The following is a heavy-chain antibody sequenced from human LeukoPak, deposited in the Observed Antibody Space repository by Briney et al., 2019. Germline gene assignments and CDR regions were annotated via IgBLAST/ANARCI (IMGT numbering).Heavy chain of an antibody. D-gene: IGHD3-10*01. Sequence: GGSLRLSCAVSGITLSNYGMSWVRQAPGKGLEWVAGISDSVGRTNYADSVKGRFTISRDNPKNTLYLQMNSLRAEDTAVYFCAKRGVVIRVFLVGFHKEAYYFDSWGQGALVTVSS. CDR1: GITLSNYG. CDR3: AKRGVVIRVFLVGFHKEAYYFDS. J-gene: IGHJ4*02. V-gene: IGHV3-23*01. CDR2: ISDSVGRT.